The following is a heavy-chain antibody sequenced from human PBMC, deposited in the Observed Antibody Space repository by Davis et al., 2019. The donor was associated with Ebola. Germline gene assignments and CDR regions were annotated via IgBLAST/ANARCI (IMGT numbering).Heavy chain of an antibody. D-gene: IGHD2-21*02. CDR3: ARALGTANDY. V-gene: IGHV4-30-2*01. J-gene: IGHJ4*02. CDR2: IYPSGST. CDR1: GGSISGNTHS. Sequence: SETLSLTCAVSGGSISGNTHSWSWVRQPPGKALEWIGYIYPSGSTYYNPSLQSRASISVDAAKNQVSLQLTSMTAADTAVYYCARALGTANDYWGQGTLVTVSS.